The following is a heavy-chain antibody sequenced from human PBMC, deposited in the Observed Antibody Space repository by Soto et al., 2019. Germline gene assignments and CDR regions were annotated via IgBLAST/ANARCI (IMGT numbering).Heavy chain of an antibody. V-gene: IGHV3-30*18. D-gene: IGHD6-13*01. J-gene: IGHJ4*02. CDR2: ISYDGSNK. Sequence: QVQLVESGGGVVQPGRSLRLSCAASGFTFSSHGMHWVRQAPGKGLEWVAVISYDGSNKYYADSVKGRFTISRDNSKNTLYLQMNSLRAEDTAVYYCAKDEGIAAPLYWGQGTLVTVSS. CDR3: AKDEGIAAPLY. CDR1: GFTFSSHG.